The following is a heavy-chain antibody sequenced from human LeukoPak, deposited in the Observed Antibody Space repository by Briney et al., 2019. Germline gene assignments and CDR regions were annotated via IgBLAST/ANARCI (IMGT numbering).Heavy chain of an antibody. J-gene: IGHJ4*02. D-gene: IGHD3-10*01. CDR2: ISGSGGST. CDR3: AKEIPYYGSTYYFDY. Sequence: HAGGSLRLSCAASGFIFSSHGMHWVRQAPGKGLEWVSVISGSGGSTYYADSVKGRFTISRDNSKNTLYLQMNSLRAEDTAVYYCAKEIPYYGSTYYFDYWGQGALVTVSS. V-gene: IGHV3-23*01. CDR1: GFIFSSHG.